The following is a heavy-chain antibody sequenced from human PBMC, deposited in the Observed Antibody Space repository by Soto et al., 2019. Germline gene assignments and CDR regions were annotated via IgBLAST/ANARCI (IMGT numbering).Heavy chain of an antibody. CDR3: VREGPRKIVGAIDY. V-gene: IGHV3-33*01. CDR1: GFSFSNFA. Sequence: QVQLVESGGGVVQPGRALRISCPTSGFSFSNFAIHWFRQAPGKGLEWVSTVRRDGSYEQYGDSVKGRFTISRDNHKNTLYLQMNSLRVGDTAVYYCVREGPRKIVGAIDYWGQGTLVTVSS. D-gene: IGHD1-26*01. CDR2: VRRDGSYE. J-gene: IGHJ4*02.